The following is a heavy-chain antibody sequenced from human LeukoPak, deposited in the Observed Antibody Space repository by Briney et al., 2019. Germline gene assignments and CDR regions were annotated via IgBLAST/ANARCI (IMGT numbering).Heavy chain of an antibody. CDR3: ARVMYGDYGTYYFDY. CDR1: GFSFSNYA. Sequence: GGSLRLSCAASGFSFSNYAIYWVRQAPGKGLEYVSAISSNGGSTYYANSVKGRFTISRDNSKNTLYLQMGSLRAEDMAVYYCARVMYGDYGTYYFDYWGQGTLVTVSS. CDR2: ISSNGGST. V-gene: IGHV3-64*01. J-gene: IGHJ4*02. D-gene: IGHD4-17*01.